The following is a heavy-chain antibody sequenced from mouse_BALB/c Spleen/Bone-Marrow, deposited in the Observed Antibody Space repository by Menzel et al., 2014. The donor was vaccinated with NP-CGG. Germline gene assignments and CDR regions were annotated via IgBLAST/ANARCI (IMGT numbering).Heavy chain of an antibody. J-gene: IGHJ3*01. Sequence: EVMLVESGGGLVKPGGSLKLSCTASGFAFSNCDMSWVRQTPEKRLGWVATITSGGGNTYYPDSVKGRFTISRDNARNTLYLQMSSLRSEDTALYYCARVWDWFAYWGQGTLVTVSA. CDR3: ARVWDWFAY. D-gene: IGHD4-1*01. CDR2: ITSGGGNT. V-gene: IGHV5-9*02. CDR1: GFAFSNCD.